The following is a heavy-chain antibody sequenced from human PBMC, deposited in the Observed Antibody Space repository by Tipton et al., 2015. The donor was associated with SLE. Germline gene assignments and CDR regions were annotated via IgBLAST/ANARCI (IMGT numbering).Heavy chain of an antibody. J-gene: IGHJ5*02. Sequence: LRLSCTVSGDSISNGDDYWSWIRQPPGKGLEWIGNIYYGGGTYYNPSLESRVTISLDTSKNQFSLKLNSVTAADTAVYYCARSTDQNWFGPWGQGTLVTVSS. D-gene: IGHD2-2*01. V-gene: IGHV4-31*03. CDR1: GDSISNGDDY. CDR3: ARSTDQNWFGP. CDR2: IYYGGGT.